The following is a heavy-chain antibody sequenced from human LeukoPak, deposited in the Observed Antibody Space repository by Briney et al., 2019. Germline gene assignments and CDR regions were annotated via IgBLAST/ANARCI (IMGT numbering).Heavy chain of an antibody. Sequence: GGPLRLSCAASGFTFSSYSMNWVRQAPGKGLEWVSSISSSSSYIYYADSVKGRFTISRDNAKNSLYLQMNSLRAEDTAVYYCARGIGITGTNDYWGQGTLVTVSS. D-gene: IGHD1-20*01. CDR3: ARGIGITGTNDY. J-gene: IGHJ4*02. V-gene: IGHV3-21*01. CDR2: ISSSSSYI. CDR1: GFTFSSYS.